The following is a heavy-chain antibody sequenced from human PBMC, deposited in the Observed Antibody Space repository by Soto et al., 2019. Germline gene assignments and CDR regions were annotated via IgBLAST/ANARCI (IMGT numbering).Heavy chain of an antibody. CDR2: VSFEGSKK. J-gene: IGHJ4*02. CDR3: ARGRGGTSYLFDH. D-gene: IGHD2-15*01. V-gene: IGHV3-30-3*01. CDR1: GFTFTDYH. Sequence: QVQVVESGGGVGQPGRSLRLSCAASGFTFTDYHMHWFRQAPGKGLEWVAVVSFEGSKKYYPDSVKGRFTISRDNSKSMVYLQMNSLRPEDTAVYYCARGRGGTSYLFDHWGQGTLVTVSS.